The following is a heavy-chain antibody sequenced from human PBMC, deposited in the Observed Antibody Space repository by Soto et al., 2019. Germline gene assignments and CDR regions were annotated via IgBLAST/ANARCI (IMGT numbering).Heavy chain of an antibody. CDR2: IYYSGST. Sequence: QLQLQESGPGLVKPSETLSLTCTVSGGSISSSNYYWGWIRQPPGKGLEWIGSIYYSGSTYYNPSLKSRVTISVDTSKDQFSLKLNSVTAADTAVYYCARALVVVTGFFDYWGQGTLVTVSS. D-gene: IGHD2-21*02. CDR1: GGSISSSNYY. CDR3: ARALVVVTGFFDY. J-gene: IGHJ4*02. V-gene: IGHV4-39*01.